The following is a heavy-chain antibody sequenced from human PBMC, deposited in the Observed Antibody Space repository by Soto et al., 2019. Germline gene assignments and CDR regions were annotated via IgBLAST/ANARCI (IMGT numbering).Heavy chain of an antibody. CDR2: IWYDGSNK. CDR1: GFTFSNSG. J-gene: IGHJ4*02. D-gene: IGHD2-15*01. CDR3: ARDTRYGGNPSIDY. Sequence: GGSLRLSCAASGFTFSNSGMHWVRQPPGKGLEWMAVIWYDGSNKYYADSVKGRFTISRDNSKNTLYLQMNSLRAEDTAVYYCARDTRYGGNPSIDYWGQGTLVTVSS. V-gene: IGHV3-33*01.